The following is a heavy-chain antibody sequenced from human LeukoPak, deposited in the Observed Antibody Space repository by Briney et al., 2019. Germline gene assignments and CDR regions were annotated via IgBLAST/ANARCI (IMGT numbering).Heavy chain of an antibody. CDR3: ARDDVGALDY. CDR1: GFTFSAYW. D-gene: IGHD3-16*01. V-gene: IGHV3-7*01. J-gene: IGHJ4*02. Sequence: GGSLRLSCAASGFTFSAYWMAWVRQAPGKGLEWVANMKQDGSAKHYVDSVKGRFTISGDNVRNSLYLQMNSLRAEDSAVYYCARDDVGALDYWGQGTLVTVSS. CDR2: MKQDGSAK.